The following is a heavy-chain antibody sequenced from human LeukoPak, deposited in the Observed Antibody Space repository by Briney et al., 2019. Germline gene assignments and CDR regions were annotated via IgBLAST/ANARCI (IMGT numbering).Heavy chain of an antibody. D-gene: IGHD3-3*02. Sequence: SETLSLTCTVSGGSISSSSYYWSWIRQPPGKGLEWIGYIYYSGSTNYNPSLKSRVTISVDTSKNQFSLKLSSVTAADTAVYYCARRPTLGAFDIWGQGTMVTVSS. CDR3: ARRPTLGAFDI. CDR1: GGSISSSSYY. V-gene: IGHV4-61*01. J-gene: IGHJ3*02. CDR2: IYYSGST.